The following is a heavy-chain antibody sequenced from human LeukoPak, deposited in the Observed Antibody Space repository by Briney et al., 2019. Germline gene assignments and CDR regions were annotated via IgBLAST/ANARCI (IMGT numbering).Heavy chain of an antibody. Sequence: PGGSLRLSCAASGFTFSSYGMSWVRQAPGKGLEWVSAISGSGGSTYYADSVKGRFTISRDNSKNTLYLQMNSLRAEDTAVYYCAKVGPRDYYYYMDVWGKGTTVTISS. J-gene: IGHJ6*03. V-gene: IGHV3-23*01. CDR2: ISGSGGST. CDR3: AKVGPRDYYYYMDV. CDR1: GFTFSSYG.